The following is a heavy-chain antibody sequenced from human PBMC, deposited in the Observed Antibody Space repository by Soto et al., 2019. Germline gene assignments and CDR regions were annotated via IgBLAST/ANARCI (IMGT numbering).Heavy chain of an antibody. CDR1: GFTFSSYA. D-gene: IGHD4-4*01. CDR3: SRGGMTTVTHDFDY. V-gene: IGHV3-30-3*01. Sequence: PGGSLRLSCAASGFTFSSYAMHWVRQAPGKGLEWVAVISYDGSNKYYADSVKGRFTISRDNSKNTLYLQMNSLRAEDTAVYYCSRGGMTTVTHDFDYWAQRTLVTGSS. J-gene: IGHJ4*02. CDR2: ISYDGSNK.